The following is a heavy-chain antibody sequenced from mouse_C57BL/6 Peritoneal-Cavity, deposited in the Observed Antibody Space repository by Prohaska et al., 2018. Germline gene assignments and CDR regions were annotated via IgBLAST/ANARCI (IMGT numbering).Heavy chain of an antibody. V-gene: IGHV1-69*01. Sequence: QVQLQQPGAELVMPGASVKLSCKASGYTFTSYWMNWVKQRPGQGLEWIGEIDPSDSYTNYNQKFKGKATMTVDKSSSTAYMQLSSLTSEDSAVYYCARSGIYYGNYGAMDYWGQGTSVTVSS. D-gene: IGHD2-1*01. J-gene: IGHJ4*01. CDR3: ARSGIYYGNYGAMDY. CDR2: IDPSDSYT. CDR1: GYTFTSYW.